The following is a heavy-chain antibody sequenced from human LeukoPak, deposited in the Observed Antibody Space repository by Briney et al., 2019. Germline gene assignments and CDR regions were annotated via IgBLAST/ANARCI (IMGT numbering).Heavy chain of an antibody. D-gene: IGHD2-2*02. CDR1: GGSFSGYY. CDR2: INHSGST. Sequence: SETLSLTCAVYGGSFSGYYWSWIRQPPGKGLEWIGEINHSGSTNYNPSLKSRVTISVDTSKNQFSLKLSSVTAADTAVYYCARGKGKPAAIDYWGQGTLVTVPS. J-gene: IGHJ4*02. V-gene: IGHV4-34*01. CDR3: ARGKGKPAAIDY.